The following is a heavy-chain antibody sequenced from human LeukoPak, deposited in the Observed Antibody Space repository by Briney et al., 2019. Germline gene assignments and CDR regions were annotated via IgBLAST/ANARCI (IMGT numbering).Heavy chain of an antibody. CDR3: ARVRIVGANRLAYYFDY. D-gene: IGHD1-26*01. CDR1: GFIFRNYW. J-gene: IGHJ4*02. CDR2: IELDGSKQ. V-gene: IGHV3-7*01. Sequence: GGSLRLSCAASGFIFRNYWMSWVRQAPGKGLEWVATIELDGSKQSYVDSVKGRFTISRDNAKNSLYLQMNSLRAEDTAVYYCARVRIVGANRLAYYFDYWGQGTLVTVSS.